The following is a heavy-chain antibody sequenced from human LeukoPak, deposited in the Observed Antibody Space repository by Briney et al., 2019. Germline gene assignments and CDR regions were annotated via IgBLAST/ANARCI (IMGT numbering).Heavy chain of an antibody. V-gene: IGHV3-11*01. CDR1: GFTFSDYF. J-gene: IGHJ4*02. Sequence: PGGSLRLSCAASGFTFSDYFMSWIRQAPGKGLQWVSYISSDGSIIKYADSVKGRLTISRDNAKNSLYLQMKSLRAEDTAVYYCARGSFGPGRPVYWGQETLVTVSS. CDR2: ISSDGSII. CDR3: ARGSFGPGRPVY. D-gene: IGHD3/OR15-3a*01.